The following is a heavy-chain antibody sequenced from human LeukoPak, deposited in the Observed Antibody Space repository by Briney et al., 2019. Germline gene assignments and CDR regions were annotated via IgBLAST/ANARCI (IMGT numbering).Heavy chain of an antibody. CDR2: IYHSGST. J-gene: IGHJ4*02. CDR1: GGSVNGSRGY. CDR3: ASALDYGAYYFDY. V-gene: IGHV4-39*07. Sequence: PETLSLTCTVSGGSVNGSRGYWGWIRQPPGKGLEWIGYIYHSGSTYYNPSLKSRVTISVDRSKNQFSLKLSSVTAADTAVYYCASALDYGAYYFDYWGQGTLVTVSS. D-gene: IGHD4-17*01.